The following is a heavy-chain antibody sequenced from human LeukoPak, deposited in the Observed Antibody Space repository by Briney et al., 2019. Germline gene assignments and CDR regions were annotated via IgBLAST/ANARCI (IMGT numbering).Heavy chain of an antibody. CDR3: ALERAVGATIPWFDP. CDR1: GGTFSSYA. V-gene: IGHV1-69*13. Sequence: SVKVSCKASGGTFSSYAISWVRQAPGQGLEWMGGIIPIFGTANYAQKFQGRVTITADESTSTVYMELSSLRSEDTAVYYCALERAVGATIPWFDPWGQGTLVTVSS. CDR2: IIPIFGTA. D-gene: IGHD1-26*01. J-gene: IGHJ5*02.